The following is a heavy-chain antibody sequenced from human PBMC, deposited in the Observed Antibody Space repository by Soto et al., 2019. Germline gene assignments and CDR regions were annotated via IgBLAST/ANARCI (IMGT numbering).Heavy chain of an antibody. D-gene: IGHD3-22*01. CDR2: ITPIFRAT. CDR1: GGTFSSDG. J-gene: IGHJ2*01. CDR3: ARGRDTYYYDSSGYSGWYFDL. Sequence: GASVKVSFKASGGTFSSDGISWVRQAPGQGLEWMGGITPIFRATKYAQKFQGRVTITADESTSTAYMELSSLRSEDTAVYYCARGRDTYYYDSSGYSGWYFDLWGRGTLVTVSS. V-gene: IGHV1-69*13.